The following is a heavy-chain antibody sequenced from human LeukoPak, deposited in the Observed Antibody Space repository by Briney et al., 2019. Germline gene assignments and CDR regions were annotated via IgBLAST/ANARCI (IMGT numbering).Heavy chain of an antibody. D-gene: IGHD2-8*01. V-gene: IGHV4-59*01. CDR2: IYYSGST. CDR1: GGSISSYY. J-gene: IGHJ3*02. CDR3: AAFSRYCTNGVCYRAYDAFDI. Sequence: SETLSLTRTVSGGSISSYYWSWIRQPPGKGLEWSGYIYYSGSTNYNPSLKSRVTISVDTSKNQFSLKLSSVTAADTAVYYCAAFSRYCTNGVCYRAYDAFDIWGQGTMVTVSS.